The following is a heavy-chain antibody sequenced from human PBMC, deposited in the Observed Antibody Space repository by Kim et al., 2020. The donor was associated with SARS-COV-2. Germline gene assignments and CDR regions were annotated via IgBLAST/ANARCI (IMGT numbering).Heavy chain of an antibody. V-gene: IGHV4-39*01. D-gene: IGHD2-15*01. Sequence: YYNPSLKSRVTISVDTSKNQFSLKLSSVTAADTAVYYCARLGYCSGGSCHWGQGTLVTVSS. CDR3: ARLGYCSGGSCH. J-gene: IGHJ4*02.